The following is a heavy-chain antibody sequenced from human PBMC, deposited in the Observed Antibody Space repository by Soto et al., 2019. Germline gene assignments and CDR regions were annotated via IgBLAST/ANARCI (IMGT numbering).Heavy chain of an antibody. CDR3: ARQLEPSSYNFGMDV. CDR1: ADTFIIYR. J-gene: IGHJ6*02. D-gene: IGHD3-3*01. V-gene: IGHV1-18*04. CDR2: ISAYNYKI. Sequence: VGAVKVSGNPSADTFIIYRIGRVRQAPGQGPESMAWISAYNYKINYSHRFRDRVTMTIETSTKTAYMELRRLSSDDTAVYYCARQLEPSSYNFGMDVWGQETPL.